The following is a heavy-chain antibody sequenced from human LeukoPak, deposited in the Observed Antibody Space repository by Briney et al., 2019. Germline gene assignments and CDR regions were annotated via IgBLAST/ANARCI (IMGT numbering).Heavy chain of an antibody. J-gene: IGHJ3*02. CDR3: ARGPYSYDSSGAFDI. CDR2: MNYGRTS. V-gene: IGHV4-39*07. Sequence: KSSETLSLTCTVSGGSLSHSLTSYWGWIRQPPGKGLEWIGSMNYGRTSHYNPSLKSRGTISIDMSKNQFSLKLTSVTAADTAVYFCARGPYSYDSSGAFDIWGQGTMVTVSS. CDR1: GGSLSHSLTSY. D-gene: IGHD3-22*01.